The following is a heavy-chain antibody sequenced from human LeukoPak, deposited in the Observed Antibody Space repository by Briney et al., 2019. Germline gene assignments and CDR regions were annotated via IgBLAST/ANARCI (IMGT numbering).Heavy chain of an antibody. J-gene: IGHJ4*02. CDR1: GFSFSNYW. V-gene: IGHV3-21*01. CDR2: ISSASSHI. Sequence: GGSLRLSCAASGFSFSNYWMHWVRQAPGKGLEWVSCISSASSHIFYAESVKGRFTISRDNAKNSLYLQMNSLRAEDTAVYYCARGSLVHYYGSGSYRIRAGFDSWGQGTLVTVSS. D-gene: IGHD3-10*01. CDR3: ARGSLVHYYGSGSYRIRAGFDS.